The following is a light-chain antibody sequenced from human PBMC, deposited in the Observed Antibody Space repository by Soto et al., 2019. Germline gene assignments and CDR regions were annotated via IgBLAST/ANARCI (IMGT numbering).Light chain of an antibody. V-gene: IGLV2-14*01. CDR2: EVS. CDR1: SSDVGAYNY. J-gene: IGLJ2*01. CDR3: STYINIFTFVI. Sequence: QSALTQPASVSGSPGQSITISCTGTSSDVGAYNYISWYQQHPGKAPKLMIYEVSNRPSGVSTRFSGSKSGNTASLTISGLQAEDEGDYYCSTYINIFTFVIFGGGTKVTVL.